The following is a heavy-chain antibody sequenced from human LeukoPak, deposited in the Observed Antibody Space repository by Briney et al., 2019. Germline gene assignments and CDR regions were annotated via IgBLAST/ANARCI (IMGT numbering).Heavy chain of an antibody. J-gene: IGHJ4*02. Sequence: PGGSLRLSCEASGFTFSSYAMSWVRQAPGKGLEWVSVVSGSGSSTHSADSVKGRFTISRDNSKNTLFLQMNSLRAEDTAVYYCARSGSSWYRFDYWGQGTLVTVSS. V-gene: IGHV3-23*01. CDR1: GFTFSSYA. CDR3: ARSGSSWYRFDY. D-gene: IGHD6-13*01. CDR2: VSGSGSST.